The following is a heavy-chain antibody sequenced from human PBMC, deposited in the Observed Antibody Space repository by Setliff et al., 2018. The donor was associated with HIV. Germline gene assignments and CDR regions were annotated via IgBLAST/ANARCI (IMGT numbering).Heavy chain of an antibody. CDR1: GDSITGRW. Sequence: PSETLSLTCTVSGDSITGRWLSWIRQPPGKGLEWIGRLHLSGDTNYNPSLKSRVTMSIDTSKNHFSLKLRSVTAADPAMYYCARHRVRDSWRGLGGTFDYWGQGTRVTVSS. CDR3: ARHRVRDSWRGLGGTFDY. J-gene: IGHJ4*02. V-gene: IGHV4-59*08. CDR2: LHLSGDT. D-gene: IGHD3-3*01.